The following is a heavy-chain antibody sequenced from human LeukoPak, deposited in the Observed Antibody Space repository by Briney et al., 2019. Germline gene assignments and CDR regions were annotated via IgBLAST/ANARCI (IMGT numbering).Heavy chain of an antibody. CDR1: GGSISSNIYY. CDR3: ARHHPGVITGGFDI. Sequence: PSETLSLTCTVSGGSISSNIYYWGWIRQPPGKGLEWLASIYYSGITYQNPSLKSRVTISVDTSKNHFSLKLTSLTAADTAVYYCARHHPGVITGGFDIWGQGTMVPVSS. CDR2: IYYSGIT. D-gene: IGHD3-16*02. V-gene: IGHV4-39*01. J-gene: IGHJ3*02.